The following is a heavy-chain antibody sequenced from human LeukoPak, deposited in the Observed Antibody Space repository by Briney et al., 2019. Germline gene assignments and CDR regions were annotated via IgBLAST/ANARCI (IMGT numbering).Heavy chain of an antibody. V-gene: IGHV3-74*01. CDR2: INADGSTA. Sequence: GGSLRLSCAASGFTFGNSWVHWVRQAPGKGLVWVSLINADGSTATYADSVKGRFTISRDNARNTLSLQMNSLTIEDTAVYYCVVVVEPSDSDGFDVWGQGTMITVSS. CDR3: VVVVEPSDSDGFDV. J-gene: IGHJ3*01. D-gene: IGHD1-14*01. CDR1: GFTFGNSW.